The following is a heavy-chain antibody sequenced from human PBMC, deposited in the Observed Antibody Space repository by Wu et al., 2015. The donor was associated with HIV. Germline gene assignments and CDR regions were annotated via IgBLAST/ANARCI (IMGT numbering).Heavy chain of an antibody. J-gene: IGHJ6*01. Sequence: QVQLVQSGAEVKKPGASVKVSCKASGYTFTSYYMHWVRQAPGQGLEWMGIINPSGGSTSYAQKFQGRVTMTRDTSTSTIKLSLKYLESEDTAVYYCARERYGAVSGLSMDVVG. V-gene: IGHV1-46*01. D-gene: IGHD4-17*01. CDR1: GYTFTSYY. CDR3: ARERYGAVSGLSMDV. CDR2: INPSGGST.